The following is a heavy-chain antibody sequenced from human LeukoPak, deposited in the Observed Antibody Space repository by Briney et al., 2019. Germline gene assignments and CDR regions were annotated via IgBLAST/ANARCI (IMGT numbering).Heavy chain of an antibody. CDR3: AKDRIYADGLWDFDY. CDR1: GFIFGSYA. CDR2: ISSNGGST. V-gene: IGHV3-64*04. D-gene: IGHD3-10*01. Sequence: GGSLRLSCSASGFIFGSYAMHWVRQAPGKGLEYVSGISSNGGSTYYADSVKGRFTISRDNSKNTLYLQMNSLRADDTAVYYCAKDRIYADGLWDFDYWGQGTLVTVSS. J-gene: IGHJ4*02.